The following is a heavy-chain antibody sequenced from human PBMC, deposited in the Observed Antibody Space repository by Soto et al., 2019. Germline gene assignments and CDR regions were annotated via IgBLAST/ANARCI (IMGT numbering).Heavy chain of an antibody. CDR1: GFSFSSNW. Sequence: EVQLVESGGGLVQPGGSLRLSCAASGFSFSSNWMNWVRQAPGKGLEWVANIKQDGSEKYYVDSVKGRFTISRDNAKSSLYLQRNSLRAEDTAVYYCARDRGYCSGGTCYSVLDYWGQGTLVTVSS. J-gene: IGHJ4*02. V-gene: IGHV3-7*01. D-gene: IGHD2-15*01. CDR2: IKQDGSEK. CDR3: ARDRGYCSGGTCYSVLDY.